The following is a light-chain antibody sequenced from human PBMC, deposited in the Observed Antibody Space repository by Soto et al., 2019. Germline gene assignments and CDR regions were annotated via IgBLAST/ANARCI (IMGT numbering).Light chain of an antibody. V-gene: IGKV3-20*01. J-gene: IGKJ1*01. CDR3: QQYGGSTRT. Sequence: IVLTQSAGTLSLSPGERATLSCRASQSVTTELAWYQQKPGQAPRLLIHGASSRATGVPDRITGSGSGTDFTLSISRLEPEDFAVYYCQQYGGSTRTFGQGTKVDI. CDR1: QSVTTE. CDR2: GAS.